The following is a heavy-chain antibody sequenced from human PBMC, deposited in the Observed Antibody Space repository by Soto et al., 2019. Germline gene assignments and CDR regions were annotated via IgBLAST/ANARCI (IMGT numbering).Heavy chain of an antibody. J-gene: IGHJ3*02. D-gene: IGHD3-16*01. V-gene: IGHV1-69*04. Sequence: SVKVSCKASGGTFSSYTISWVRQAPGQGLEWMGRIIPILGIANYARKFQGRVTITADKSTSTAYMELSSLRSEDTAVYYCARDRLTSHAFDIWGQGTMVTVSS. CDR2: IIPILGIA. CDR3: ARDRLTSHAFDI. CDR1: GGTFSSYT.